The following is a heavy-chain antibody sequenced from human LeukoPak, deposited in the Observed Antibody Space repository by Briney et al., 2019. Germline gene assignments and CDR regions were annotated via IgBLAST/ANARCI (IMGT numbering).Heavy chain of an antibody. CDR1: GFTLSSYW. V-gene: IGHV3-7*01. J-gene: IGHJ4*02. Sequence: GGSLRLSCAASGFTLSSYWMSWVRQAPGKGLEWVANIKRDGSEKYYVDSVKGRFTISRDNAKNSLYLQMNIQRAEDTAVFDCAREMSGGSCFDYWGQGTLVTVSA. CDR2: IKRDGSEK. D-gene: IGHD2-15*01. CDR3: AREMSGGSCFDY.